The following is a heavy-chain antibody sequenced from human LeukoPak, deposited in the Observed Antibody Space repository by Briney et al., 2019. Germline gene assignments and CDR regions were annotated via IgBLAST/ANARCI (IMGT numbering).Heavy chain of an antibody. Sequence: PGGSLRLSCEGSGFPFGSYVMTWVRQAPGKGLEWVSVIYSGGGTYYADSVKGRFTISRDNSKNTLYLQMNSLRAEDTAVYYCARGKDYGDSQRGYYYYGMDVWGQGTTVTVSS. V-gene: IGHV3-66*01. D-gene: IGHD4-17*01. CDR3: ARGKDYGDSQRGYYYYGMDV. CDR1: GFPFGSYV. CDR2: IYSGGGT. J-gene: IGHJ6*02.